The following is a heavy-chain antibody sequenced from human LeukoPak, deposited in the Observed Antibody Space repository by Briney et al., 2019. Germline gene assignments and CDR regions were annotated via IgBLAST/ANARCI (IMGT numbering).Heavy chain of an antibody. V-gene: IGHV3-33*01. CDR2: IWYDGSNK. CDR3: ARGSGRYFDWFNFDY. Sequence: GGSLRLSCAASGFTFSSYGMHWVRQAPGKGLEWVAVIWYDGSNKYYADSVKGRFTISRDNSKNTLYLQMNSLRAEDRAVYYCARGSGRYFDWFNFDYWGQGTLVTVSS. J-gene: IGHJ4*02. CDR1: GFTFSSYG. D-gene: IGHD3-9*01.